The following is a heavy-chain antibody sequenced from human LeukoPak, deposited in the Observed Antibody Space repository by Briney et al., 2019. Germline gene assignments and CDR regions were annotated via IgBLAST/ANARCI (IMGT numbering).Heavy chain of an antibody. J-gene: IGHJ4*02. D-gene: IGHD3-10*01. CDR2: IYHSGST. CDR3: ARALTMAREGVGTIDY. V-gene: IGHV4-38-2*02. Sequence: SGTLSLTCTVSGGSIITNTWWAWVRQPPGKGLEWIGSIYHSGSTYYNPSLKSRVTISVDTSKNQFSLKLSSVTAADTAVYYCARALTMAREGVGTIDYWGQGTLVTVSS. CDR1: GGSIITNTW.